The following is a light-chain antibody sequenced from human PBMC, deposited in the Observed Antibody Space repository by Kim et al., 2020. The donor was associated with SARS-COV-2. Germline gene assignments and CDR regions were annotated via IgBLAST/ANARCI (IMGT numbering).Light chain of an antibody. CDR1: QSIGSW. CDR3: QQYKSYAT. V-gene: IGKV1-5*01. CDR2: EVS. Sequence: DIQMTQSPSTLSASVGDSVTITCRASQSIGSWLAWYQQKPGKGPRLLIYEVSTLQSGVPSRFSGSGSGTEFTLTISSLQPDDFATYYCQQYKSYATFGQGTKLEI. J-gene: IGKJ2*01.